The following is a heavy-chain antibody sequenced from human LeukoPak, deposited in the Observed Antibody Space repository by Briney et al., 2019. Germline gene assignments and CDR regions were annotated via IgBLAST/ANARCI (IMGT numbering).Heavy chain of an antibody. V-gene: IGHV4-4*07. CDR3: ATSGSTYGYTY. CDR1: GGSINNYY. Sequence: SETLSLTCTVSGGSINNYYWTWTWLRQPAGKGLEWIGRIQTNGNTNYNPSLESRLTMSVDTSKNQISLKLTSMTAADTAVYYCATSGSTYGYTYWGQRTQVTVSS. J-gene: IGHJ4*02. CDR2: IQTNGNT. D-gene: IGHD3-16*01.